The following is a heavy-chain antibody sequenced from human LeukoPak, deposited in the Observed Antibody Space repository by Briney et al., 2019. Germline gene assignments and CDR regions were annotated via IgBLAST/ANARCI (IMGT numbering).Heavy chain of an antibody. V-gene: IGHV1-2*02. Sequence: GASVKVSCKASGYSFIGYYMHWVRQAPGQGPEWMGWVNPYSGATTYAENFQGRVTMTRDTSINTVYMERMRLKSDDTAVYFCARDITDGSGWSPFFDYWGQGTLLTASS. D-gene: IGHD6-19*01. CDR3: ARDITDGSGWSPFFDY. CDR2: VNPYSGAT. J-gene: IGHJ4*02. CDR1: GYSFIGYY.